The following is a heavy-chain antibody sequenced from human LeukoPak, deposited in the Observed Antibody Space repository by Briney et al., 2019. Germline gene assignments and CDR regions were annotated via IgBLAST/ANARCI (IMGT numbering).Heavy chain of an antibody. CDR1: GFTFSSYA. V-gene: IGHV3-23*01. CDR3: AHGRGGVVSVAMDY. CDR2: VSGSGGST. Sequence: PGGSLRLSCAASGFTFSSYALTWARQAPGKGLEWVSTVSGSGGSTYYTDSVKGRFTISRDNSKNTLYLQMNSLRAEDTAVYYCAHGRGGVVSVAMDYWGQGTLVTVSS. J-gene: IGHJ4*02. D-gene: IGHD2-2*01.